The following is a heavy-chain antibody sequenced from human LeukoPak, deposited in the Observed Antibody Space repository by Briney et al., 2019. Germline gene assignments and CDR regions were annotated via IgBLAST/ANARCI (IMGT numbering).Heavy chain of an antibody. J-gene: IGHJ6*02. CDR1: GGTFSSYA. CDR2: IIPIFGTA. V-gene: IGHV1-69*13. CDR3: ARAYSYGSVLHYYYGMDV. Sequence: GASVKVSCKASGGTFSSYAISWVRQAPGQGLEWMGGIIPIFGTANYAQKFQGRVTITADESTSTAYMELSSLGSEDTAVYYCARAYSYGSVLHYYYGMDVWGQGTTVTVSS. D-gene: IGHD5-18*01.